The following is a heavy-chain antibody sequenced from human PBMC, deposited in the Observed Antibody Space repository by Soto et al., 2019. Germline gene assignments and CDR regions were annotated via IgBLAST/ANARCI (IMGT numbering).Heavy chain of an antibody. CDR3: ARSLAGQTYYDFWSGYDYYYYMDV. CDR1: GGSISSSSNH. CDR2: IYYSENT. Sequence: SETLSLTCTVSGGSISSSSNHWGWIRQPPGKGLEWIGNIYYSENTYYNPSLKSRVTISVDTSKNQFSLKLSSVTAADTAVYYCARSLAGQTYYDFWSGYDYYYYMDVWGKGTTVTVSS. D-gene: IGHD3-3*01. J-gene: IGHJ6*03. V-gene: IGHV4-39*07.